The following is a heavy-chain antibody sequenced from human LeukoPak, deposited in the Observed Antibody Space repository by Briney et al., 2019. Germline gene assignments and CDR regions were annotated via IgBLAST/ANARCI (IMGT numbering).Heavy chain of an antibody. Sequence: ASVKVSCKASEYIFTGYYMHWVRQAPGQGLEWMRRINPNNGATNYAQKFQGRVTITGDTSINTAYMELSSLRSDDTAVYYCTRESGSYHGNDYWGQGTLVTVSS. D-gene: IGHD1-26*01. CDR1: EYIFTGYY. CDR2: INPNNGAT. V-gene: IGHV1-2*06. J-gene: IGHJ4*02. CDR3: TRESGSYHGNDY.